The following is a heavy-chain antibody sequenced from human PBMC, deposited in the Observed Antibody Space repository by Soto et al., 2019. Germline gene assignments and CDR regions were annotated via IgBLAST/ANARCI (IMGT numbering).Heavy chain of an antibody. CDR1: GFTFSSYG. D-gene: IGHD6-13*01. CDR3: AKDYSSSWYAPVVVYGMDV. J-gene: IGHJ6*02. CDR2: ISYDGSNK. Sequence: QVQLVESGGGVVQPGRSLRLSCAASGFTFSSYGMHWVRQAPGKGLEGVAVISYDGSNKYYADSVKGRFTISRDNSKNTLYLQMNSLRAEDTAVYYCAKDYSSSWYAPVVVYGMDVWGQGTTVTVSS. V-gene: IGHV3-30*18.